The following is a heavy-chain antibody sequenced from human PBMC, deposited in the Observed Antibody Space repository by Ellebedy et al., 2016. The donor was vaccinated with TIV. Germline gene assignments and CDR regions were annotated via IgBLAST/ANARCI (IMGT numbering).Heavy chain of an antibody. J-gene: IGHJ4*02. D-gene: IGHD1-26*01. V-gene: IGHV3-23*01. Sequence: GESLKISCAASGFTFSSYAMSWVRQAPGKGLELVSTISNTGSRTYYADSVEGRFIISRDNSKKTLYLQMNRLRAEDTAVYYCTKDAWERAQVSWEHDFWGQGTLVTVSS. CDR2: ISNTGSRT. CDR1: GFTFSSYA. CDR3: TKDAWERAQVSWEHDF.